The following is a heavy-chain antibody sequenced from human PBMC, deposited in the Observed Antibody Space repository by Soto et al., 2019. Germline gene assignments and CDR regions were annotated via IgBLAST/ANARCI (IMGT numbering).Heavy chain of an antibody. Sequence: GGSLRLSCAATGFTFSSYAMSLVRQAPGKGLEWVSAISGSGGSTYYADSVKGRFTISRDNSKNTLYLQMNSLRAEDTAVYYCAPPVVTAILDYWGQGTLVTVSS. CDR1: GFTFSSYA. CDR2: ISGSGGST. J-gene: IGHJ4*02. CDR3: APPVVTAILDY. D-gene: IGHD2-21*02. V-gene: IGHV3-23*01.